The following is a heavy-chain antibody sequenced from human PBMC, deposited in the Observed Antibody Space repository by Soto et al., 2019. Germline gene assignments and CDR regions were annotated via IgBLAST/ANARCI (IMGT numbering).Heavy chain of an antibody. CDR3: ARDPDNDYGDYVSAFDI. J-gene: IGHJ3*02. V-gene: IGHV3-33*01. CDR1: GFTFSSYG. D-gene: IGHD4-17*01. Sequence: GGSLRLSCAASGFTFSSYGMHWVRQAPGKGLEWVAVILYDGSNKYYADSVKGRFTISRDNSKNTLYLQMNSLRAEDTAVYYCARDPDNDYGDYVSAFDIWGQGTMVTVSS. CDR2: ILYDGSNK.